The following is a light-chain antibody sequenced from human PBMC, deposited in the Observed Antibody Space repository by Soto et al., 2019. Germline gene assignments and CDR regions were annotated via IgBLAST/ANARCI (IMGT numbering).Light chain of an antibody. CDR2: GAS. CDR3: LQDINYPWT. V-gene: IGKV3-15*01. Sequence: EIVLTQSPATLSVSPGERATLSCRASQSVRSNLAWYQQKPGQGPRLLIFGASTRATDIPARFSGSGSGTEFTLSISSLQSEDFAVYYCLQDINYPWTFGQGTKVEIK. CDR1: QSVRSN. J-gene: IGKJ1*01.